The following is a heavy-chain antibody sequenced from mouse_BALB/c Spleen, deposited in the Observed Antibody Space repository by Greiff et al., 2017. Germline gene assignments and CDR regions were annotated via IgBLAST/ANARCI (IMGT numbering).Heavy chain of an antibody. D-gene: IGHD1-1*01. V-gene: IGHV5-6*01. CDR2: ISSGGSYT. CDR1: GFTFSSYG. Sequence: VQLKESGGDLVKPGGSLKLSCAASGFTFSSYGMSWVRQTPDKRLEWVATISSGGSYTYYPDSVKGRFTISRDNAKNTLYLQMSSLKSEDTAMYYCARQTLYYGSSPYYFDYWGQGTTLTVSS. J-gene: IGHJ2*01. CDR3: ARQTLYYGSSPYYFDY.